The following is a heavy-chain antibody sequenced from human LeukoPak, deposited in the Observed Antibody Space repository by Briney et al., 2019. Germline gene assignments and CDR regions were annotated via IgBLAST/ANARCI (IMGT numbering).Heavy chain of an antibody. J-gene: IGHJ6*03. D-gene: IGHD2-2*01. CDR2: IIPIFGTA. CDR3: ASGEVVPAAEYYYYMDV. V-gene: IGHV1-69*05. CDR1: GGTSSSYA. Sequence: SVKVSCKASGGTSSSYAISWVRQAPGQGLEWMGGIIPIFGTANYAQKFQGRVTITTDESTSTAYMELSSLRSEDTAVYYCASGEVVPAAEYYYYMDVWGKGTTVTVSS.